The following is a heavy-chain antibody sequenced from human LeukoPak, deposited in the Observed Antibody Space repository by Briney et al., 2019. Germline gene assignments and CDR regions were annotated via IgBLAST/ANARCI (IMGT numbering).Heavy chain of an antibody. J-gene: IGHJ3*02. D-gene: IGHD1-1*01. V-gene: IGHV3-74*01. CDR1: GFTFSTYW. CDR3: ASPKVFEGSDWIGYDAFDI. Sequence: PGGSLRLSCSASGFTFSTYWMHWVRQTPGKGLMWDSRISGDGTDTNYADSVKGRFTISRDNAKNTLYLQMKNLRDEDSAVYYCASPKVFEGSDWIGYDAFDIWGQGTTVTVSS. CDR2: ISGDGTDT.